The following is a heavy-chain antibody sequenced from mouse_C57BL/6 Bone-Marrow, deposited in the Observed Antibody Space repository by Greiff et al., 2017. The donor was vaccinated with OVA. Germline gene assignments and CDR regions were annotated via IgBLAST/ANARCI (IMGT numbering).Heavy chain of an antibody. J-gene: IGHJ4*01. CDR1: GYTFTSYW. V-gene: IGHV1-55*01. Sequence: QVQLQQSGAELVKPGASVKMSCKASGYTFTSYWITWVKQRPGQGLEWIGDIYPGSGSTNYNEKFKSKATLTVDTSSSTAYMQLSSLTSEDSAVYYCARWTTDYAMDYWGQGTSVTVSS. CDR3: ARWTTDYAMDY. D-gene: IGHD1-1*01. CDR2: IYPGSGST.